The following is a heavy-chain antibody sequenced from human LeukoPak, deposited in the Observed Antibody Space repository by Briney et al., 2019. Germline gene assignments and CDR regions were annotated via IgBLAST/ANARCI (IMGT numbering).Heavy chain of an antibody. V-gene: IGHV4-38-2*01. CDR3: ASEKNGPPADY. D-gene: IGHD2-8*01. CDR1: GYSISSGNS. J-gene: IGHJ4*02. Sequence: SETLSLTCAVSGYSISSGNSWGWIRQAPGKGLEWIGSFYHGGNTYYNPSLKSRVTMSVDTSKNQFSLKLTSVTVADTAVYYCASEKNGPPADYWDQGTLVTVSS. CDR2: FYHGGNT.